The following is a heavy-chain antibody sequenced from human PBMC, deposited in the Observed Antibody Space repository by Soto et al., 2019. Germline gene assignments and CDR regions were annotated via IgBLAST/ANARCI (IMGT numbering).Heavy chain of an antibody. D-gene: IGHD3-3*01. J-gene: IGHJ6*02. CDR3: ARVDDTIFGVVIGPSTPPYYYYGMDV. V-gene: IGHV1-69*13. CDR1: GGTFSSYA. CDR2: IIPIFGTA. Sequence: SVKVSCKASGGTFSSYAISWVRQAPGQGLEWMGGIIPIFGTANYAQKFQGRVTITADESTSTAYMELSSLRSEDTAVYYCARVDDTIFGVVIGPSTPPYYYYGMDVWGQGTTVTVSS.